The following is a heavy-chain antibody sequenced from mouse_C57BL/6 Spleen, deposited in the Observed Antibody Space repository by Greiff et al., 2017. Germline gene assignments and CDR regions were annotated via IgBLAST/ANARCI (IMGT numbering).Heavy chain of an antibody. Sequence: QVQLQQSGPELVKPGASVKISCKASGYAFSSSWMNWVKQRPGKGLEWIGRIYPGDGDTNYNGKFKGKATLTAETSSSTAYMQLSRLTSEAAAVYFCARDPYFDYWGQGATLTVSS. V-gene: IGHV1-82*01. CDR1: GYAFSSSW. CDR3: ARDPYFDY. CDR2: IYPGDGDT. J-gene: IGHJ2*01.